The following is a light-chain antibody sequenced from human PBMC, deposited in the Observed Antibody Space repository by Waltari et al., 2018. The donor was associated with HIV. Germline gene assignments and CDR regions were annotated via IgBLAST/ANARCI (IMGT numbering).Light chain of an antibody. Sequence: QSALTQPASVSGSPGQSITIPCTGPSTDVGGYNYVSWYQQHPGKAPKLMIYDVSNRPSGVSNRFSGSKSGNTASRTISGLQAEDEADYYCSSYTSSSTPLVVFGGGTKLTVL. CDR3: SSYTSSSTPLVV. CDR1: STDVGGYNY. V-gene: IGLV2-14*03. J-gene: IGLJ2*01. CDR2: DVS.